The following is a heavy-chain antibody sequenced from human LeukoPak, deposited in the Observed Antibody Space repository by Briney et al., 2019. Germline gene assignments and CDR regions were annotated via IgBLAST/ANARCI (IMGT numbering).Heavy chain of an antibody. D-gene: IGHD5-18*01. CDR2: ISSTSNYI. V-gene: IGHV3-21*04. J-gene: IGHJ4*02. Sequence: GGSLRLSCAVSGFNFNTYSMNWVRQAPGKGPEWVSSISSTSNYIYYAESVKGRFAVSRDNAKNSLYLQMNSLRAEDTALYHCARDRSYGSFDYWGQGTLVTVSS. CDR1: GFNFNTYS. CDR3: ARDRSYGSFDY.